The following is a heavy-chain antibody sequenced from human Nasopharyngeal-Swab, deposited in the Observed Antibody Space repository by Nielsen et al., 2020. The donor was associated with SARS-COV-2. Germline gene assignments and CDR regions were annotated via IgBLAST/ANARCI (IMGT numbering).Heavy chain of an antibody. J-gene: IGHJ5*02. D-gene: IGHD6-13*01. CDR3: ARPLSRDSTWTTEANWFDP. CDR2: ISDSGGKT. Sequence: GESLKISCGASGFSFSTCAMTWVRQAPGKGLEWVSVISDSGGKTFYADSVKGRFTLSRDNSENTVYLQMNSLRAEDTALYHCARPLSRDSTWTTEANWFDPWGQGTLVTVSS. V-gene: IGHV3-23*01. CDR1: GFSFSTCA.